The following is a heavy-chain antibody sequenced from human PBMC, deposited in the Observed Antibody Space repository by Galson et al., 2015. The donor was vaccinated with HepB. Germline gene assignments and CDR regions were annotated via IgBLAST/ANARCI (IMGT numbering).Heavy chain of an antibody. V-gene: IGHV3-21*01. CDR2: ISSSSSYI. D-gene: IGHD4-17*01. J-gene: IGHJ4*02. Sequence: SLRLSCAASGFTFSSYSMNWVRQAPGKGLEWVSSISSSSSYIYYADSVKGRFTISRDNAKNSLYLQMNSLRAEDTAVYYCARDSAPNYVDTYYFDYWGQGTLVPVSS. CDR1: GFTFSSYS. CDR3: ARDSAPNYVDTYYFDY.